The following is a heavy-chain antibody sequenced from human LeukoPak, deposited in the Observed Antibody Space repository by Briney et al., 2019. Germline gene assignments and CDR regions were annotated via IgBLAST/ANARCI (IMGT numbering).Heavy chain of an antibody. CDR3: ARAVPHMYYDDSSGYYGDAFDI. CDR2: IYCGGTT. V-gene: IGHV3-53*01. D-gene: IGHD3-22*01. Sequence: GSLGLPCAGSGFLVRTNYMSWVRQAPGKGLQWVSVIYCGGTTRYADSVRGRFTISRDNSKNTLYLQMNSLRAEDTAMYYCARAVPHMYYDDSSGYYGDAFDIWGQGTWVTVSS. J-gene: IGHJ3*02. CDR1: GFLVRTNY.